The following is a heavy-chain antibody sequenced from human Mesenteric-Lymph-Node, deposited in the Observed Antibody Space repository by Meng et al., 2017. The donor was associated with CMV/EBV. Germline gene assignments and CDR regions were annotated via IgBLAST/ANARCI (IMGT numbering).Heavy chain of an antibody. CDR1: GYTFTTYY. Sequence: ASVQVSCKASGYTFTTYYMHWVRQAPGQGLEWMGTLTPSGGSTTSAQKFQGRVTMTWDTSTSTVYMELSSLRSEDTAVYYCARDGAMFGVVYYFDYWGQGTLVTVSS. CDR3: ARDGAMFGVVYYFDY. J-gene: IGHJ4*02. D-gene: IGHD3-3*01. CDR2: LTPSGGST. V-gene: IGHV1-46*01.